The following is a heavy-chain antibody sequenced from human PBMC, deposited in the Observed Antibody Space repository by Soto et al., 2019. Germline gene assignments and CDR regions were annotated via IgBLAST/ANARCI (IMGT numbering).Heavy chain of an antibody. V-gene: IGHV1-18*04. CDR1: GYTFTSYG. D-gene: IGHD2-2*01. CDR3: ARDYRMVVPPAKGY. CDR2: ISAYNGNT. J-gene: IGHJ4*02. Sequence: SVKVACKASGYTFTSYGISWVRQAPGQGLEWMGWISAYNGNTNEAQKLQGRVTMTTDTSTSTPYMELRSLRSDDTAVYYCARDYRMVVPPAKGYWGQGTMVTVSS.